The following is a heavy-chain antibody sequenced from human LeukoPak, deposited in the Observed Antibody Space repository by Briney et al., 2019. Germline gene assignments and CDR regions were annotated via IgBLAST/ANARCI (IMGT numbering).Heavy chain of an antibody. J-gene: IGHJ5*02. CDR2: MNPNSGNT. V-gene: IGHV1-8*01. CDR1: GYTFTSYD. D-gene: IGHD6-13*01. Sequence: GASVKVSCKASGYTFTSYDINWVRQATGQGLECMGWMNPNSGNTGYAQKFQGRVTMTRNTSISTAYMELSSLRSEDTAVYYCARGRRMGAAGTFDPWGQGTLVTVSS. CDR3: ARGRRMGAAGTFDP.